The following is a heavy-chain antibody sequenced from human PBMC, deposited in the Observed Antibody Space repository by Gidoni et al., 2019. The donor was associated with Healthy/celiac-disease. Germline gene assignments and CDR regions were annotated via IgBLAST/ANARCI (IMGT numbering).Heavy chain of an antibody. Sequence: EVQLVESGGGLVQPGGSLRLSSAASGFPVSCNYISWFCRAPGKGLEWVSVIYSGGSTDYADSVKGRFTISRDNSKNTLYLQMNSLRAEDTAVYYCARGNRVIQLRPLIDYYYYYYGMDVWGQGTTVTVSS. CDR2: IYSGGST. CDR1: GFPVSCNY. J-gene: IGHJ6*02. D-gene: IGHD5-18*01. CDR3: ARGNRVIQLRPLIDYYYYYYGMDV. V-gene: IGHV3-66*01.